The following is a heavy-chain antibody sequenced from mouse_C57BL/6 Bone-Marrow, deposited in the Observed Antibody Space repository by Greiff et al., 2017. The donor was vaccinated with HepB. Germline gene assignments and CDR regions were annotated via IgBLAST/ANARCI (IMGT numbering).Heavy chain of an antibody. CDR3: ARDYDYLFAY. Sequence: VQLQQPGAELVMPGASVKLSCKASGYTFTSYWMHWVKQRPGQGLEWIGEIDPSDSYTNYNQKIKGKSTLTVDKSSSTAYMQLSSLTSEDSAVYYCARDYDYLFAYWGQGTLVTVSA. J-gene: IGHJ3*01. CDR2: IDPSDSYT. D-gene: IGHD2-4*01. CDR1: GYTFTSYW. V-gene: IGHV1-69*01.